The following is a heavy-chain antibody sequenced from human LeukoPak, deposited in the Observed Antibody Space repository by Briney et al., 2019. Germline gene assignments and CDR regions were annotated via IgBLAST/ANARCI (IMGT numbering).Heavy chain of an antibody. J-gene: IGHJ6*02. Sequence: GGSLRLSCAASGFTFSTYWMSWVRQAPGKGLEWVANIRKDGSDIHYVDSVKGRFTISRDNAKNSLYLEMSSLRGEDTALYYCAKVTTMGSYHYYGMDVWGQGTTVTVSS. D-gene: IGHD4-23*01. CDR3: AKVTTMGSYHYYGMDV. CDR1: GFTFSTYW. CDR2: IRKDGSDI. V-gene: IGHV3-7*01.